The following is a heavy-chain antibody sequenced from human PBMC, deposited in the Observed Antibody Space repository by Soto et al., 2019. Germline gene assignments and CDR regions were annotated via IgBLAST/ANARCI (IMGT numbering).Heavy chain of an antibody. CDR3: AREDYYDSSGYLV. CDR2: IYSGGST. Sequence: PGGSLRLSCAASGFTVSSNYMSWVRQAPGKGLEWVSVIYSGGSTYYADSVKGRFTISRDNAKNSLYLQMNSLRDEDTAVYYCAREDYYDSSGYLVWGQGTLVTVSS. D-gene: IGHD3-22*01. CDR1: GFTVSSNY. J-gene: IGHJ4*02. V-gene: IGHV3-66*01.